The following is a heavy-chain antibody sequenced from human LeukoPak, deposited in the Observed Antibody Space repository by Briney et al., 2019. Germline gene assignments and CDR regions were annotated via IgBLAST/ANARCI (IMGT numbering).Heavy chain of an antibody. CDR3: ARDPATYSSGRWRGFDY. D-gene: IGHD6-19*01. J-gene: IGHJ4*02. CDR2: ISYDGSNE. Sequence: PGGSLILSCVASGFTFKTYAVHWVRQAPAKGLEWVAGISYDGSNEYYRDSVKGRFTISRDNSKNTLFLQMNSLRIEDTAVYNCARDPATYSSGRWRGFDYWGQGTLVTVSS. CDR1: GFTFKTYA. V-gene: IGHV3-30-3*01.